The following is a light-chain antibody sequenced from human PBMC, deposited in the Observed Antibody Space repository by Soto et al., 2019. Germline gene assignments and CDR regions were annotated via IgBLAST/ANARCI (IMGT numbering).Light chain of an antibody. V-gene: IGKV3-20*01. CDR1: QSVSSSY. Sequence: EIVLTQSPGALSLSPGERATLSCRASQSVSSSYLGWYQQKGGQAPRLLISGASSRATGIPARFSGSGSGTDFTLTISRLEPEDFAVYYCQQHTSSPHMYTFGQGTRLEIK. CDR2: GAS. J-gene: IGKJ2*01. CDR3: QQHTSSPHMYT.